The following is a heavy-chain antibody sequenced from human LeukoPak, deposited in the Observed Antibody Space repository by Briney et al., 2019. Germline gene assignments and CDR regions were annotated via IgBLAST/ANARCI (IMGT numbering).Heavy chain of an antibody. CDR3: ATSPRFGFWSGYYTDLDY. CDR1: GYTFTGYY. J-gene: IGHJ4*02. CDR2: FDAEDGET. V-gene: IGHV1-24*01. D-gene: IGHD3-3*01. Sequence: ASVKVSCKASGYTFTGYYMHWVRQAPGKGLEGMGGFDAEDGETIYAQKFQGRVTMTEDTSKDTAYMELSGLRSEDTAVYYCATSPRFGFWSGYYTDLDYWGQGTLVTVSS.